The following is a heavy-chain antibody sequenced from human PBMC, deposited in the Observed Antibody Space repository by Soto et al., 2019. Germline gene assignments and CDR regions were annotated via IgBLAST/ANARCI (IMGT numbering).Heavy chain of an antibody. CDR2: INSDGSST. CDR3: AREAYSSSWYDY. Sequence: GGSPRLSCAASGFTFSSYWMHWVRQAPGKGLVWVSRINSDGSSTSYADSVKGRFTISRDNAKNTLYLQMNSLRAEDTAVYYCAREAYSSSWYDYWGQGTLVTVSS. CDR1: GFTFSSYW. V-gene: IGHV3-74*01. D-gene: IGHD6-13*01. J-gene: IGHJ4*02.